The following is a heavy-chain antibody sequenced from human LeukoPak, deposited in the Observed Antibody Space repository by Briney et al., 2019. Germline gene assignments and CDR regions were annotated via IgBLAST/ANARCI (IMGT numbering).Heavy chain of an antibody. V-gene: IGHV4-59*01. CDR1: GGSISSYY. J-gene: IGHJ4*02. Sequence: PSETLSLTCTVSGGSISSYYWSWIRQPPGKGLEWIGCSFFSGSTNYNPSLKSRVTISLDTSKNQFSLRLNSVTAADTAVYYCARGGLSSGWYGWGQGTLVTVSS. CDR3: ARGGLSSGWYG. CDR2: SFFSGST. D-gene: IGHD6-19*01.